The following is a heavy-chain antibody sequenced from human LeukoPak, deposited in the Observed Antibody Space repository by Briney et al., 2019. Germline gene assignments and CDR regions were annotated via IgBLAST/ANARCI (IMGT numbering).Heavy chain of an antibody. V-gene: IGHV3-30-3*01. D-gene: IGHD6-19*01. CDR1: GFTFSSYA. CDR2: ISYDGSNK. J-gene: IGHJ4*02. CDR3: ARDHIAVAQD. Sequence: GGSLRLSCAASGFTFSSYAMHWVRQAPGKGLEWVAVISYDGSNKYYADSVKGRFTISRDNSKNTLYLQMNSLRAEDTAVYYCARDHIAVAQDWGQGTLATVSS.